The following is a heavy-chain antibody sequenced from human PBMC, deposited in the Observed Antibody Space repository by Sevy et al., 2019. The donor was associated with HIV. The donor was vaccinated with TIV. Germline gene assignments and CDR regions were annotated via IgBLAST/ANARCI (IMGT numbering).Heavy chain of an antibody. CDR1: GFSFSDYR. CDR2: ISYDGRNNK. D-gene: IGHD1-26*01. J-gene: IGHJ4*02. CDR3: ARDREETLSPAFDY. V-gene: IGHV3-30*03. Sequence: GGSLRLSCAASGFSFSDYRMHWVRQAPGKGLEWVAVISYDGRNNKYNADSVKGRFTISRDNSKNTLYLQMNSLRAEDKDLYYCARDREETLSPAFDYWGQGNLLTVSS.